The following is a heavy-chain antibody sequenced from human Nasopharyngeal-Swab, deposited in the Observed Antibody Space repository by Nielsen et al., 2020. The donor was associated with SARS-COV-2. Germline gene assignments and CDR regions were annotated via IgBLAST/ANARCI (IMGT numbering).Heavy chain of an antibody. D-gene: IGHD6-13*01. CDR1: GFTFSSYG. CDR3: ARAGGAAGAMDV. CDR2: IWYDGSNK. V-gene: IGHV3-33*01. J-gene: IGHJ6*02. Sequence: GGSLRLSCAASGFTFSSYGMHWVRQAPGKGLEWVAFIWYDGSNKYYADSVKGRFTISRDNAKNSLYLQMNSLRAEDTAVYYCARAGGAAGAMDVWGQGTTVTVSS.